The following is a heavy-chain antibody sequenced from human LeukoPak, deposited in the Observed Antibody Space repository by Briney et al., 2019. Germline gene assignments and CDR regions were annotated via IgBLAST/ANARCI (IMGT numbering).Heavy chain of an antibody. V-gene: IGHV3-30*02. CDR1: GFTFSSYG. CDR2: IRYDGSNK. CDR3: AKGLRPVTTGVQLYYYYGMDV. J-gene: IGHJ6*02. D-gene: IGHD4-17*01. Sequence: GGSLRLSCAASGFTFSSYGMHWVRQAPGKGLEWVAFIRYDGSNKYYADSVKGRFTISRDNSKNTLYLQMNSLRAEDTAVYYCAKGLRPVTTGVQLYYYYGMDVWGQGTTVTVSS.